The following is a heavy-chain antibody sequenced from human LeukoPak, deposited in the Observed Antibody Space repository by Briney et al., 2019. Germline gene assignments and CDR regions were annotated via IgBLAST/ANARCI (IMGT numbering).Heavy chain of an antibody. CDR3: ARGRSYYYDSSGYYYGNRYGMDV. CDR1: GGSFSGYY. V-gene: IGHV4-34*01. J-gene: IGHJ6*02. D-gene: IGHD3-22*01. CDR2: INHSGST. Sequence: PSETLSLTCAVYGGSFSGYYWSWIRQPPGKGLEWIGEINHSGSTNYNPSLKSRVTISVDTSKNQFSLKLSSVTAADTAVYYCARGRSYYYDSSGYYYGNRYGMDVWGQGTTVTVSS.